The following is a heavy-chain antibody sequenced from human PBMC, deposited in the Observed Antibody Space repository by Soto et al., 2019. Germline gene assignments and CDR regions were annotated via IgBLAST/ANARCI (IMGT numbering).Heavy chain of an antibody. Sequence: GGSLRLSCAASGFTFSSYAMSWVRQAPGKGLEWVSAISGSGGSTYYADSVKGRFTISRDNSKNTLYLQMNSLRAEDTAVYYCAKDPLHSGYDPPPFDYWGQGTLVTVSS. V-gene: IGHV3-23*01. CDR1: GFTFSSYA. CDR3: AKDPLHSGYDPPPFDY. CDR2: ISGSGGST. J-gene: IGHJ4*02. D-gene: IGHD5-12*01.